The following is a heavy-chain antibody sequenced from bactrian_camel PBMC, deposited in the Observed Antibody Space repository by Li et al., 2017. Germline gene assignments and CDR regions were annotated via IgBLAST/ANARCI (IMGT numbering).Heavy chain of an antibody. CDR1: GYTYSSYC. D-gene: IGHD5*01. J-gene: IGHJ4*01. Sequence: HVQLVESGGGSVQAGGSLRLSCVASGYTYSSYCIGWFRQAPGKERELVSIVSSDGAPTYADSVKGRFNISLDVAKNTLYLQMNSLRPEDTAMYYCAASLGKAYCHRAFFLSRQRPNFGYMGQGTQVTVS. V-gene: IGHV3S55*01. CDR2: VSSDGAP.